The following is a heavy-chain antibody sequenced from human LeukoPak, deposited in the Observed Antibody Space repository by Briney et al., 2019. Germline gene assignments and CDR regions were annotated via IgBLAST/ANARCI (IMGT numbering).Heavy chain of an antibody. CDR1: GFTFSSYA. Sequence: GGSLRLSCAVSGFTFSSYAMRWVRQAPGKGLEWVALISYDGSNKYYADSVKGRFTTSRENSKSMLYLQMNSLRAEDTAVYYCARVSFLGGDCSHCYFDYWGQGALVTVSS. V-gene: IGHV3-30*04. D-gene: IGHD2-21*02. J-gene: IGHJ4*02. CDR2: ISYDGSNK. CDR3: ARVSFLGGDCSHCYFDY.